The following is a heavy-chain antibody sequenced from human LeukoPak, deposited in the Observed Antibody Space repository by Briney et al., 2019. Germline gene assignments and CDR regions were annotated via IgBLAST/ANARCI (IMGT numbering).Heavy chain of an antibody. CDR2: IYYSGST. V-gene: IGHV4-39*07. CDR1: GGSISSSSYY. Sequence: PSETLSLTCTVSGGSISSSSYYWGWIRQPPGKGLEWIGSIYYSGSTYYNPSLKSRVTISVDTSKNQFSLKLSSVTAADTAVYYCARDRIFGVVTLLYYFDYWGQGTLVTVSS. CDR3: ARDRIFGVVTLLYYFDY. J-gene: IGHJ4*02. D-gene: IGHD3-3*01.